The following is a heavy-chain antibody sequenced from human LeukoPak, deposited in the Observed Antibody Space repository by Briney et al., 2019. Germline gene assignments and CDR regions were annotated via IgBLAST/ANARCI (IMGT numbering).Heavy chain of an antibody. Sequence: ASVKVSCKASGYTFTDHYMHWVRQAPGQGLEWLGWIKPDSGGINYAQNFQGRVTMTRDTSISTAYMELSRLRSEDTAVYYCATGRVGDPFDYWGQGTLVTVSS. V-gene: IGHV1-2*02. J-gene: IGHJ4*02. CDR3: ATGRVGDPFDY. CDR1: GYTFTDHY. CDR2: IKPDSGGI.